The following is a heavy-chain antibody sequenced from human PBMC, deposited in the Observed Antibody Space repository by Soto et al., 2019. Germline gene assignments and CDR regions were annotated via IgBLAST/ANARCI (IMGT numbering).Heavy chain of an antibody. D-gene: IGHD1-26*01. V-gene: IGHV4-59*03. J-gene: IGHJ4*02. Sequence: PSETLSLTCTVSGGSIRYYYWSWIRQSPGKGLEWIGYIYYNGSTIYNPSLKSRVTISADTSKNQFSLKLSSVTAADTAMYYCAKGGGRFDYWGQGSLVTVSS. CDR1: GGSIRYYY. CDR2: IYYNGST. CDR3: AKGGGRFDY.